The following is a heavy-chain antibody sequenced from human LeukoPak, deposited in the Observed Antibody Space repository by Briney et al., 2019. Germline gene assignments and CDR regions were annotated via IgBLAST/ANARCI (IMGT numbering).Heavy chain of an antibody. Sequence: SGTLSLTCTVSSGSISYFYWSWIRQPAGKGLEWIGRIYTSGSTNYNPSLKSRVTMSVDTSKNQFSLRLSSATAADTAVYYCARGRDSSGYGYYFDYWGQGTLVTVSS. CDR2: IYTSGST. V-gene: IGHV4-4*07. J-gene: IGHJ4*02. D-gene: IGHD3-22*01. CDR3: ARGRDSSGYGYYFDY. CDR1: SGSISYFY.